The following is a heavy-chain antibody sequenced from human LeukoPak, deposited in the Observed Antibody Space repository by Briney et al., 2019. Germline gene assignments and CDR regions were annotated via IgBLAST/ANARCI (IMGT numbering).Heavy chain of an antibody. D-gene: IGHD1-26*01. CDR2: IYYSGST. Sequence: SETLSLTCTVSGGSISNKYWSWIRQPPGKGLEWIGYIYYSGSTNYNPSLKSRVTISVDTSKNQFSLKLSSVTAADTAVYYCAREPTEYYFDYWGQGTLVTVSS. CDR3: AREPTEYYFDY. J-gene: IGHJ4*02. CDR1: GGSISNKY. V-gene: IGHV4-59*12.